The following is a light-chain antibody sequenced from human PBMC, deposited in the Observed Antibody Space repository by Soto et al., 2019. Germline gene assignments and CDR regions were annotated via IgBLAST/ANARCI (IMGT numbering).Light chain of an antibody. J-gene: IGKJ5*01. CDR1: QSVSSY. CDR3: QQRSNWPF. V-gene: IGKV3-11*01. Sequence: EIVLTQSPATLSLSPGERATLSCRASQSVSSYLAWYQQKPGQAPRLLIYDASNRATGIPARFSGSGSGTDFTLTISSLEPEDFAVYCCQQRSNWPFFGQGTRLEIK. CDR2: DAS.